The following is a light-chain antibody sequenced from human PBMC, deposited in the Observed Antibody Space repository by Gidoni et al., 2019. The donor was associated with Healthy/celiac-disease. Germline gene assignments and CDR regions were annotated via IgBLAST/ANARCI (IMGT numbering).Light chain of an antibody. CDR1: KLGDNY. J-gene: IGLJ2*01. V-gene: IGLV3-1*01. CDR2: QDS. CDR3: QAWDSSTAWV. Sequence: SYELTHPPSVSVSPGQTASIACPGDKLGDNYACWYQQKPGQSPVLVNYQDSKRPSVIHERFSGSNSGNTATLTISGTQAMDEADYYCQAWDSSTAWVFGGGTKLTVL.